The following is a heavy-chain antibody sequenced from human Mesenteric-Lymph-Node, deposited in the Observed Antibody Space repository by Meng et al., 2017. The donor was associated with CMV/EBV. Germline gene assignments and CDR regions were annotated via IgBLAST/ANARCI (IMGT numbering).Heavy chain of an antibody. Sequence: VHLHQWGAGLLKPSETLVVTCAVYGGSFSGYYWNWIRQSPEKGLEWIGEINHSGSTTYNPSFTSRIIISVDTSTNQISLNMSSVTAADTAVYYCARGSSYDILTGYFDYWGQGALVTVSS. V-gene: IGHV4-34*01. CDR2: INHSGST. D-gene: IGHD3-9*01. J-gene: IGHJ4*02. CDR1: GGSFSGYY. CDR3: ARGSSYDILTGYFDY.